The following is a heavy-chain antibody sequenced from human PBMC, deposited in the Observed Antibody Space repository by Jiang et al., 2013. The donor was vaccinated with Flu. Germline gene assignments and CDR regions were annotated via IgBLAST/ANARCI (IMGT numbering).Heavy chain of an antibody. CDR3: ARGHESTTFSHDYTFDY. CDR1: GYTFTSNG. D-gene: IGHD2/OR15-2a*01. V-gene: IGHV1-18*04. CDR2: ISVHNYDT. Sequence: GAEVKKPGASVKVSCKASGYTFTSNGINWVRQAPGQGLEWMGWISVHNYDTQYAQDLQGRVALTADISTGTAYMELRSLRSDDTAVYFCARGHESTTFSHDYTFDYWGQGTQVTVSS. J-gene: IGHJ4*02.